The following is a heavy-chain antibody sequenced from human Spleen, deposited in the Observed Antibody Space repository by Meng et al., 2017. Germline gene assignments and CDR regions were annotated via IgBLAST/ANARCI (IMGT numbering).Heavy chain of an antibody. D-gene: IGHD2-2*01. Sequence: ASVKVSCKASGYTFTGYYMHWVRQASGQGLEWMGRINPNSGGTNYAQKFQGRVTMTRDTSISTAYMELSRLRSDDTAVYFCARKAGNCISTTCYSLDYWGQGTLVTVSS. J-gene: IGHJ4*02. CDR3: ARKAGNCISTTCYSLDY. CDR1: GYTFTGYY. V-gene: IGHV1-2*06. CDR2: INPNSGGT.